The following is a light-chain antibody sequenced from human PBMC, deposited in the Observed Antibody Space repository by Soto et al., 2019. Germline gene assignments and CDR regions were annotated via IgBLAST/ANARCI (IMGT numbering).Light chain of an antibody. V-gene: IGKV1-5*03. CDR1: QSISSW. CDR2: KAS. J-gene: IGKJ4*01. CDR3: QQYHSNSLT. Sequence: DIPMTQSPSTLSASVGDRVTITCRASQSISSWLTWYQQKPGKAPEYLIYKASTLKSGVPSRFSGSGSGTEFTLTIDSLQPDDFATYYCQQYHSNSLTFGGGTRVDIK.